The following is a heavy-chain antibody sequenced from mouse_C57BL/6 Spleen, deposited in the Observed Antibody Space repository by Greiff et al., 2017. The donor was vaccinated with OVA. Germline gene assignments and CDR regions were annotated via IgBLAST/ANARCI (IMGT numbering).Heavy chain of an antibody. J-gene: IGHJ1*03. CDR2: IYPGDGDT. Sequence: QVQLQQSGAELVKPGASVKISCKASGYAFSSYWMNWVKQRPGKGLEWIGQIYPGDGDTNYNGKFQGKATLTADKSSSTADMQLSSLTSEDSAVYFGANEDDYGSSPYWYFDVWGTGTTVTVSS. V-gene: IGHV1-80*01. D-gene: IGHD1-1*01. CDR3: ANEDDYGSSPYWYFDV. CDR1: GYAFSSYW.